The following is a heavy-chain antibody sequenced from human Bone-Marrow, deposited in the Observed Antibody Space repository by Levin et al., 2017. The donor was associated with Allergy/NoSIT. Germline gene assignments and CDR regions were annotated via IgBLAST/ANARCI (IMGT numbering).Heavy chain of an antibody. CDR1: GDTANPYA. Sequence: PKASVKVSCKASGDTANPYAITWVRQAPGQGLEWMGAILPIFDTVKYAPKVQARVTITADKSTNTAFMELSSLRSEDTAVYYCARISSYSNLLLGSFDIWGQGTVVTVSS. V-gene: IGHV1-69*06. CDR2: ILPIFDTV. D-gene: IGHD6-13*01. CDR3: ARISSYSNLLLGSFDI. J-gene: IGHJ3*02.